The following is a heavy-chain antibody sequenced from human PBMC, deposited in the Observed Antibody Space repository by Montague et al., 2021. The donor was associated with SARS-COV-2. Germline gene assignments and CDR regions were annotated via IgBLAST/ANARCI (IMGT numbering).Heavy chain of an antibody. CDR2: IYYSGST. D-gene: IGHD3-3*01. CDR1: GGSVSSYY. V-gene: IGHV4-59*02. Sequence: SETLSLTCTVSGGSVSSYYWGWIRQSPGKGLQWLGYIYYSGSTDYNPSLKSRVTMSVDTPKNQLSLRLNSVTTADTAVYFCARAGGFYDYWSGYSSSAGFFDPWGQGILVTVSS. CDR3: ARAGGFYDYWSGYSSSAGFFDP. J-gene: IGHJ5*02.